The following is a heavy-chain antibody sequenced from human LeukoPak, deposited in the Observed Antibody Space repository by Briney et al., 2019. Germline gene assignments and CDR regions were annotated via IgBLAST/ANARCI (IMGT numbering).Heavy chain of an antibody. CDR1: GFTFSSYG. V-gene: IGHV3-33*06. Sequence: PGGSLRLSCAAPGFTFSSYGMHWVRQAPGKGLEWVAVIWYDGSNKYYADSVKGRFTISRDNSKNTLYLQMNSLRAEDTAVYYCAKDVRGLYYDFWSGPKPFDYWGQGTLVTVSS. D-gene: IGHD3-3*01. J-gene: IGHJ4*02. CDR2: IWYDGSNK. CDR3: AKDVRGLYYDFWSGPKPFDY.